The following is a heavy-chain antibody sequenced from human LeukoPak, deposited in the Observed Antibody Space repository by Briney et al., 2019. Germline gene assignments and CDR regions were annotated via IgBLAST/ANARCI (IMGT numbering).Heavy chain of an antibody. CDR2: IYYTGST. J-gene: IGHJ4*02. D-gene: IGHD1-26*01. CDR3: ARERRGGSYYRPVDY. Sequence: SETLSLTCTVSGGSINSYYGGWIRRPPGRAREGIGYIYYTGSTNYNPSLKSRVTISVDTSKNQYSLKLSSVSAEATALYYCARERRGGSYYRPVDYWGQGTLVTVSS. CDR1: GGSINSYY. V-gene: IGHV4-59*12.